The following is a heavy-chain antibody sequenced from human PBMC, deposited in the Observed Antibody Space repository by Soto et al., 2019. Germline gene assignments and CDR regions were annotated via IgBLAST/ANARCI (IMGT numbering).Heavy chain of an antibody. J-gene: IGHJ6*02. Sequence: SETLSLTCTVSGGSISSGDYYWSGIRPTPGKGKKYIEYIYYRGIPYYKPALMIRVTLSIATAKHHFCRKSSSVTAADTAVYYCATRGGAGDRDYYYDMDVWGQGTTVTVSS. CDR2: IYYRGIP. CDR1: GGSISSGDYY. V-gene: IGHV4-30-4*01. CDR3: ATRGGAGDRDYYYDMDV. D-gene: IGHD4-17*01.